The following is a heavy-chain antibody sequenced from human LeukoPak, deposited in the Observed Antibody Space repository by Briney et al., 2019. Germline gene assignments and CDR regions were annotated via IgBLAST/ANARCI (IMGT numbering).Heavy chain of an antibody. V-gene: IGHV4-4*07. CDR2: IYTSGST. CDR3: ARGAAMDTPFDY. Sequence: PSETLFLTCTVSGGSLSSYYWSWIRQPAGKGLEWIGRIYTSGSTNYNPSLKSRVTMSVDTSKNQFSLKLRSVTAADTAVYYCARGAAMDTPFDYWGQGTLVTVSS. J-gene: IGHJ4*02. D-gene: IGHD5-18*01. CDR1: GGSLSSYY.